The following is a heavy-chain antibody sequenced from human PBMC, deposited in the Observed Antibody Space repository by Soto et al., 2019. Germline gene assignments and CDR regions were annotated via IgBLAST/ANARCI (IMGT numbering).Heavy chain of an antibody. J-gene: IGHJ4*02. Sequence: QVQLVQSGAEEKKPGASVKVSCKASGYTFTSYAMHWVRQAPGQRLEWMGWINAGNGNTKYSQKFQSRVTITREKSARTDYMELSSMGYEDTAVYSCARHGSGWDYWGQGTLVTVSS. CDR1: GYTFTSYA. D-gene: IGHD6-19*01. CDR2: INAGNGNT. CDR3: ARHGSGWDY. V-gene: IGHV1-3*05.